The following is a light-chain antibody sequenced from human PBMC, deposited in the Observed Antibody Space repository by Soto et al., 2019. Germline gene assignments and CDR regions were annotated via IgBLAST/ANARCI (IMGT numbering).Light chain of an antibody. CDR3: MQALQTLPT. J-gene: IGKJ1*01. V-gene: IGKV2-28*01. Sequence: DIVMTQSPLSLPVTPGEPASISCRSSLSLLHSNGYNYLDWYLQKPGQSPQLLIYLGSNRSSGVPDRFSGSGSGTDFTLKISRVEAEDTGVYYCMQALQTLPTFGQGTKVDI. CDR1: LSLLHSNGYNY. CDR2: LGS.